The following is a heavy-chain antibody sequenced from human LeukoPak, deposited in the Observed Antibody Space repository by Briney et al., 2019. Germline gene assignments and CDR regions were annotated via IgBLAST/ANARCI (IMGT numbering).Heavy chain of an antibody. D-gene: IGHD3-22*01. CDR3: AKSRYYYDRVGAFDI. J-gene: IGHJ3*02. V-gene: IGHV3-23*01. CDR2: ISGSGGST. CDR1: GFTFSSYA. Sequence: GGSLRRSCAASGFTFSSYAMSWVRQAPGKGLEWGSAISGSGGSTYYADSVKGRFTISRDNSKNTLYLQMNRLRAEDTAVYYCAKSRYYYDRVGAFDILGQGTMVTVSS.